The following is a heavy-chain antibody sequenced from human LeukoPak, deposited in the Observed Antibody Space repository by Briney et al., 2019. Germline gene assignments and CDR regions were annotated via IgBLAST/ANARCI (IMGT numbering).Heavy chain of an antibody. V-gene: IGHV3-11*01. CDR2: IYSSGSTI. D-gene: IGHD1-14*01. J-gene: IGHJ3*02. CDR3: VREAAGIKDAFDI. CDR1: GFTFNDYY. Sequence: AGTLTLSCAASGFTFNDYYMSWIRQAPGKGLEWVLYIYSSGSTIYYADSVKGSIPISREHAKNSLYLQINRLRAEDTGEYYCVREAAGIKDAFDIWGQGTMVTVSS.